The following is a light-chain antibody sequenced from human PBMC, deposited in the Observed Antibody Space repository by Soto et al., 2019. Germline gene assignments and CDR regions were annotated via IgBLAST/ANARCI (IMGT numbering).Light chain of an antibody. CDR2: DVT. J-gene: IGLJ3*02. CDR1: SSAVGSYNY. Sequence: QSVLTQPASVSGSPGQSITISCTATSSAVGSYNYVSWYQQHPCKAPKLMIYDVTSRPSGVSNRFSGSKSGNTASLTISGLQAEDEADYYCSSYASSSTWVFGGGTKLTVL. CDR3: SSYASSSTWV. V-gene: IGLV2-14*01.